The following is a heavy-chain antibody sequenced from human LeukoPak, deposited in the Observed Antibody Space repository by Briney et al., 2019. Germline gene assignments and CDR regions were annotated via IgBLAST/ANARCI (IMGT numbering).Heavy chain of an antibody. Sequence: GGSLRLSCAASGFTVSSNHMSWVRQAPGKGLEWVSVIYSGGSTYYADSVKGRFTISRDNSKNTLFLQMNSLRAEDTAVYYCARGYSSSLYSCFDPWGQGTLVTVSS. J-gene: IGHJ5*02. D-gene: IGHD6-13*01. CDR2: IYSGGST. CDR1: GFTVSSNH. V-gene: IGHV3-53*01. CDR3: ARGYSSSLYSCFDP.